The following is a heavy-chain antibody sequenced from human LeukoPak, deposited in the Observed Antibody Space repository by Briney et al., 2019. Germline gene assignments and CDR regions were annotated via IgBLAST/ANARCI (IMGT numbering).Heavy chain of an antibody. CDR2: ISHRGRT. CDR1: GGSVSGYY. J-gene: IGHJ4*02. Sequence: SETLSLTCAVYGGSVSGYYWSWIRQPPGKGLEWIGEISHRGRTHYNASLESRVSMSVDTSKNQFALKLNSVTAADTAVYYCARVPLRFLEPFDYWGQGILVTVSS. V-gene: IGHV4-34*01. D-gene: IGHD3-3*01. CDR3: ARVPLRFLEPFDY.